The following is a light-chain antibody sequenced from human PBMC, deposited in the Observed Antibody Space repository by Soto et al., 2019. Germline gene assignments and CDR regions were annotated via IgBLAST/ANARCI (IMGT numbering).Light chain of an antibody. J-gene: IGLJ3*02. CDR1: SSDVGGYNY. Sequence: QSALTQPASVSGSPGQSITISCTGTSSDVGGYNYVSWYQQHPGKAPKLMIYEVSSRPSGVSNRFSGSKSGNTASLTISGLQDEDEADYYCTSYTSSITWVFGAGTKLTVL. CDR2: EVS. CDR3: TSYTSSITWV. V-gene: IGLV2-14*01.